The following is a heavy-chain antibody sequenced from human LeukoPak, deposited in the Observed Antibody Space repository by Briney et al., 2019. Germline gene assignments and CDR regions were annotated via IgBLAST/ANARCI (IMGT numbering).Heavy chain of an antibody. CDR1: GFTFSSYA. Sequence: GGSLRLSCAASGFTFSSYAMSWVRQAPGKGLEWVSAISGSGGSTYYADSVKGRFTISRDNSKNTLYLQMNSLRSEDTAVYYCACYTALRVGFDPWGQGTLVTVSS. V-gene: IGHV3-23*01. CDR2: ISGSGGST. J-gene: IGHJ5*02. CDR3: ACYTALRVGFDP. D-gene: IGHD5-18*01.